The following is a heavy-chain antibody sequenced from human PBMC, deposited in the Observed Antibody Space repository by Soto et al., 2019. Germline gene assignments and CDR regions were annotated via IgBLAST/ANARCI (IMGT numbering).Heavy chain of an antibody. J-gene: IGHJ6*02. V-gene: IGHV6-1*01. CDR1: GDSVSSNSAA. D-gene: IGHD6-19*01. CDR3: ARDRGGSSGWHYYYYGMDV. CDR2: TYYRSKWYN. Sequence: SPTLSLTCAISGDSVSSNSAAWNWIRQSPSRGLEWLGRTYYRSKWYNDYAVSVKSRITINPDTSKNQFSLQLNSVTPEDTAVYYCARDRGGSSGWHYYYYGMDVWGQGTTVTVSS.